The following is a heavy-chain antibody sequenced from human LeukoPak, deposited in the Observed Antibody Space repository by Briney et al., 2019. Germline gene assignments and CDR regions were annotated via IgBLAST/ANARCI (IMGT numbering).Heavy chain of an antibody. Sequence: SETLSLTCTVSGGSVSSGSYYWSWIRQPPGKGLEWIGYIYYSGTTTNYNPSLKSRVTISVDTSKNQFSLKLSSVTAADTAVYHCARDFDYGDYGGHAFNIWGQGTMVTVSS. V-gene: IGHV4-61*01. CDR1: GGSVSSGSYY. CDR2: IYYSGTTT. CDR3: ARDFDYGDYGGHAFNI. J-gene: IGHJ3*02. D-gene: IGHD4-17*01.